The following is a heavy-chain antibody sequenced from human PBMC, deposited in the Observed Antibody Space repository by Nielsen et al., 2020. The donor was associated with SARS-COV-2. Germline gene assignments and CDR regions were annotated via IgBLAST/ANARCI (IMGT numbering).Heavy chain of an antibody. CDR1: GFTFSNCA. CDR2: ISNTGGST. V-gene: IGHV3-23*01. Sequence: GESLKISCAISGFTFSNCAMSWVRQAPGKGLEWVSDISNTGGSTYYADSVKGRFTISRDNSKNTLYLQMNSLRAEDTAVYYCASPGGDYYDSSGYRLSYDAFDIWGQGTMVTVSS. CDR3: ASPGGDYYDSSGYRLSYDAFDI. J-gene: IGHJ3*02. D-gene: IGHD3-22*01.